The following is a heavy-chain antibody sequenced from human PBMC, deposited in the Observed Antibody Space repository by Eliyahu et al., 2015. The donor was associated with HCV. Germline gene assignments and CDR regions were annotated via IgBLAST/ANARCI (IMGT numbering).Heavy chain of an antibody. J-gene: IGHJ4*02. D-gene: IGHD2-21*01. CDR2: IYSGGST. V-gene: IGHV3-66*01. CDR1: GFXVXXNY. CDR3: ARDPSMAYCGGDCYLDY. Sequence: EVQLVESGGGLVQPGGSLXLSCAASGFXVXXNYMSWVRQAPGKGLEWVSVIYSGGSTYYADSVKGRFTISRDNSKNTLYLQMNSLRAEDTAVYYCARDPSMAYCGGDCYLDYWGQGTLVTVSS.